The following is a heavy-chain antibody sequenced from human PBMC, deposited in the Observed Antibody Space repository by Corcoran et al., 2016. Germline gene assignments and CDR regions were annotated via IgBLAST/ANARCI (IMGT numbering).Heavy chain of an antibody. D-gene: IGHD2-8*01. Sequence: EVQLVESGGGLIQPGGSLRLSCAASGFTVSSNYMSWVRQAPGKGLEWVSVIYSGGSTYYADSVKGRCTISRDNTQNTLYLQMNSLRAEDTAVYYCARVKDIVLKGGFDYWGQGTPVTVSS. V-gene: IGHV3-53*01. CDR2: IYSGGST. CDR1: GFTVSSNY. CDR3: ARVKDIVLKGGFDY. J-gene: IGHJ4*02.